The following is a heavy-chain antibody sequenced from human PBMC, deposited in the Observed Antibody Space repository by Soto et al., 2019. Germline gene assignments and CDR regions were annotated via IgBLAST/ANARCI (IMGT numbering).Heavy chain of an antibody. J-gene: IGHJ6*02. D-gene: IGHD1-26*01. CDR1: GYTFTRYG. Sequence: ASVKFSCKASGYTFTRYGISWVRQAPGQGLEWMGWISAYNGNTNYAQKLQGRVTMTTDTSTSTAYMELRSLRSDDTAVYYCARDQPVVGATKSYYYYGMDVWGQGTTVTVSS. V-gene: IGHV1-18*04. CDR2: ISAYNGNT. CDR3: ARDQPVVGATKSYYYYGMDV.